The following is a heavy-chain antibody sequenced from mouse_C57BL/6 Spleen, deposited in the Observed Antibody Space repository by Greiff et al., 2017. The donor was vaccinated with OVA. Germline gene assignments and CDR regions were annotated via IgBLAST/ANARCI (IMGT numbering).Heavy chain of an antibody. CDR3: ARLGDYGGWFAY. J-gene: IGHJ3*01. CDR2: ISSGSSTI. CDR1: GFTFSDYG. D-gene: IGHD2-4*01. V-gene: IGHV5-17*01. Sequence: EVNVVESGGGLVKPGGSLKLSCAASGFTFSDYGMHWVRQAPEKGLEWVAYISSGSSTIYYADPVKGRFTISRDNAKNTLFLQMTSLRSEDTAIYYCARLGDYGGWFAYWGQGTLVTVSA.